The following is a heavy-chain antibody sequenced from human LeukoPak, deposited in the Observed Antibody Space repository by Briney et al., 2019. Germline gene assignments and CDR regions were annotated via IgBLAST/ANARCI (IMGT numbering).Heavy chain of an antibody. V-gene: IGHV1-69*13. D-gene: IGHD6-13*01. J-gene: IGHJ4*02. CDR2: IIPIFGTA. CDR3: ARGVRGVRIAAAGNYDY. Sequence: SVKVSCKASGYTFTSYAISWVRQAPGQGLEWMGGIIPIFGTANYAQKFQGRVTVTADESTTTAYMELSSLRSEGTAVYYCARGVRGVRIAAAGNYDYWGQGTLVTVSS. CDR1: GYTFTSYA.